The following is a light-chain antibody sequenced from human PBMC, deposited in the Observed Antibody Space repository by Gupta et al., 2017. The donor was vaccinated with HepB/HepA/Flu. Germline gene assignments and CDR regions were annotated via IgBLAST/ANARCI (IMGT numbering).Light chain of an antibody. CDR2: SNN. Sequence: QSVLTQPPSASGTPGQRVTISCSGSSSNIGSNTVNWYQQLPGTAPKLLIYSNNQRPSGVPARFSGSKSGTSASLAISGRQAEDEADYYCAAWDDSLYVVFGGGTKLTVL. CDR1: SSNIGSNT. CDR3: AAWDDSLYVV. V-gene: IGLV1-44*01. J-gene: IGLJ2*01.